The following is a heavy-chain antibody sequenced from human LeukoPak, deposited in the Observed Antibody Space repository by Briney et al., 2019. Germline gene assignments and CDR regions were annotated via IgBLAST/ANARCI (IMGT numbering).Heavy chain of an antibody. J-gene: IGHJ6*02. Sequence: ASVKVSCKASGYTFTSYGISWVRQAPGQGLEWMGRIIPILGIANYAQKFQGRVTITADKSTSTAYVELSSLGSEDTAVYYCARDAVGYSYGPADYYGMDVWGQGTTVTVSS. D-gene: IGHD5-18*01. CDR3: ARDAVGYSYGPADYYGMDV. V-gene: IGHV1-69*04. CDR2: IIPILGIA. CDR1: GYTFTSYG.